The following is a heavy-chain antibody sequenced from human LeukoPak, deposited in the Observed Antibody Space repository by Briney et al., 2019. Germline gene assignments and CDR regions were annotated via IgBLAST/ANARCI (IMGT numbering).Heavy chain of an antibody. CDR2: IYYSGST. V-gene: IGHV4-31*03. D-gene: IGHD2-15*01. CDR3: ARDGSGSGRSYGMDV. CDR1: GGSISSGGYY. J-gene: IGHJ6*02. Sequence: SETLSLTCTVSGGSISSGGYYWSWIRQHPGKGLEWIGYIYYSGSTYYNPSLKSRVTISVDTSKNQFSLKLGSVTAADTAVYYCARDGSGSGRSYGMDVWGQGTTVTVSS.